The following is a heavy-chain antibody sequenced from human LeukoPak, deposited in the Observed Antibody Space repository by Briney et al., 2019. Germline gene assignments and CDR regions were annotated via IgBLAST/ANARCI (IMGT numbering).Heavy chain of an antibody. CDR1: GGTFSSYA. D-gene: IGHD3-3*01. V-gene: IGHV1-69*05. CDR2: IIPIFGTA. CDR3: AVGVGFKFANSDY. Sequence: SVKVSCKASGGTFSSYAISWVRQAPGQGLEWMGGIIPIFGTANYAQKLQGRVTITTDESTSTAYMELSSLRSEDTAVYYCAVGVGFKFANSDYWGQGTLVTVSS. J-gene: IGHJ4*02.